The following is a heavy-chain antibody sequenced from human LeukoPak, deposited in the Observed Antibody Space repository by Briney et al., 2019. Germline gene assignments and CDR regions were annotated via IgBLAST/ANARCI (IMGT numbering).Heavy chain of an antibody. Sequence: PSETLSLTCTVSGGSINSYYWSWIRQPPGKGLEWIGYIYYSGSTNYNPSLKSRVTISVDTSKNQFSLELSSVTAADTAVYYCARDRSSYYYYYMDVWGNGTTVTVSS. D-gene: IGHD3-16*02. CDR1: GGSINSYY. CDR2: IYYSGST. V-gene: IGHV4-59*01. CDR3: ARDRSSYYYYYMDV. J-gene: IGHJ6*03.